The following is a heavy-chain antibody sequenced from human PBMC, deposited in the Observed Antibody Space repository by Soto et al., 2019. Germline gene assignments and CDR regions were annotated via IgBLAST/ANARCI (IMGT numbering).Heavy chain of an antibody. D-gene: IGHD1-26*01. Sequence: LRLSCAGSGFAFSGSTIHWVRQASGKGLEWVGRIRSKANSYATAYAASVKGRFIISRDDSKTTAYLQMSSLKIEDTAVYYCFREHYFSYHGMDVWGQGTTVTVAS. J-gene: IGHJ6*02. CDR1: GFAFSGST. CDR3: FREHYFSYHGMDV. V-gene: IGHV3-73*01. CDR2: IRSKANSYAT.